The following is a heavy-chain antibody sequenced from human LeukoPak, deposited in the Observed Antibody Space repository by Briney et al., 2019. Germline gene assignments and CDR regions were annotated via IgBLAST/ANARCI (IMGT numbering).Heavy chain of an antibody. J-gene: IGHJ4*02. Sequence: GGSLRLSCAASGFSFRTYAMHWVRQAPGKGLEWVAAISYDGSNKYYGDSVKGRFTISRDNSKNTLYLQMNSLRAVDTAVCYCARTVGALYFDYWGQGTLVTVSS. V-gene: IGHV3-30-3*01. CDR2: ISYDGSNK. CDR3: ARTVGALYFDY. D-gene: IGHD1-26*01. CDR1: GFSFRTYA.